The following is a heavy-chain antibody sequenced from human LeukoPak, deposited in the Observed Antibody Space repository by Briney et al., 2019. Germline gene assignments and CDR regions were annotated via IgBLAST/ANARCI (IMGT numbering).Heavy chain of an antibody. V-gene: IGHV1-69*13. Sequence: ASVKVSCKASGGTFSSYAISWVRQAPGQGLEGMGGIIPTFGTANYAQKFQGRVTITADESTSTAYMELSSLRSEDTAVYYCARGGTDSSGWLNYYYGMDVWGKGTTVTVSS. CDR2: IIPTFGTA. J-gene: IGHJ6*04. CDR1: GGTFSSYA. D-gene: IGHD6-19*01. CDR3: ARGGTDSSGWLNYYYGMDV.